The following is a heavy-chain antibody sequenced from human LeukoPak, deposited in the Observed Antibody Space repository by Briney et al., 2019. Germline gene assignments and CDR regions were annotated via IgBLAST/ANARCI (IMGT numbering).Heavy chain of an antibody. J-gene: IGHJ4*02. D-gene: IGHD4-17*01. CDR3: AKAPQSTATTSYFDY. CDR1: GFTVDDYA. V-gene: IGHV3-9*01. Sequence: GGSLRLSCAASGFTVDDYAMHWVRQAPGKGLEWVSGISWNSGSIGYADSVKGRFTISRDNAKNSLYLQMNSLRAEDTALYYCAKAPQSTATTSYFDYWGQGTLVTVSS. CDR2: ISWNSGSI.